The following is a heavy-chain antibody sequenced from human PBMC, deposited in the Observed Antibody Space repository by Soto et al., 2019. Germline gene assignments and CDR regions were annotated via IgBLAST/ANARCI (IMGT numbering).Heavy chain of an antibody. CDR3: AREGSVVVVAATSTYYYYGMDV. J-gene: IGHJ6*02. V-gene: IGHV1-69*13. CDR1: GGTFSSYA. D-gene: IGHD2-15*01. CDR2: IIPIFGTA. Sequence: GASGKVSCKASGGTFSSYAISWVRQAPGQGLEWMGGIIPIFGTANYAQKFQGRVTITADESTSTAYMELSSLRSEDTAVYYCAREGSVVVVAATSTYYYYGMDVWGQGTTVTVSS.